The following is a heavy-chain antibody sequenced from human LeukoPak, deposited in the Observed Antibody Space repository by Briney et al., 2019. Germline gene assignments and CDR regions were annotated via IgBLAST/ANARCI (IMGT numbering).Heavy chain of an antibody. Sequence: PGGSLRLSCAASGFTFSSYWMSWVRQAPGKGLEWVANIKQDGSEKYYVDSVKGRFTISRDNAKNALYLQMNSLRAEDTAVYYCARDLEEGPFDYWGQGTLVTVSS. CDR1: GFTFSSYW. V-gene: IGHV3-7*01. CDR2: IKQDGSEK. J-gene: IGHJ4*02. CDR3: ARDLEEGPFDY.